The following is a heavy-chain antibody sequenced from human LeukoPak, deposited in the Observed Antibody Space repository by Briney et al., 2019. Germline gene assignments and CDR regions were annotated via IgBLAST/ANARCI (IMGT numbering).Heavy chain of an antibody. CDR1: GFTFGDYA. V-gene: IGHV3-49*04. CDR3: TTDLFDYYDSSGLTYYFDY. CDR2: IRRKVYGETT. J-gene: IGHJ4*02. Sequence: GGSLRLSCTTSGFTFGDYAMTWVRQAPGKGLECVGFIRRKVYGETTQYAASVKGRFTISRDDSKSIAYLQMNSPKPEDTAVYYCTTDLFDYYDSSGLTYYFDYWGQGTLVTVSS. D-gene: IGHD3-22*01.